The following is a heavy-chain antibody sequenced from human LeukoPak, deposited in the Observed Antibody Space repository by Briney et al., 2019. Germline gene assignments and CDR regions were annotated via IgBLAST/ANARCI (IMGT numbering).Heavy chain of an antibody. J-gene: IGHJ5*02. Sequence: GGSLGLSCEAPGLTFTNFEMNWVGQPPGKGLEWVSYISYSGSTTSYADSVKGRFTISRDNAKNSLYLQMNSLRAEDTAVYYCARAGPPAFDPWGQGTLVTVSS. CDR2: ISYSGSTT. CDR1: GLTFTNFE. V-gene: IGHV3-48*03. CDR3: ARAGPPAFDP.